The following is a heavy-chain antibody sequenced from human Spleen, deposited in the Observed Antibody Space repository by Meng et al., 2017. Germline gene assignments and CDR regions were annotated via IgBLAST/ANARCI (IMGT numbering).Heavy chain of an antibody. CDR2: MYHTGSP. CDR3: ARVGGGSSSFFWFDP. CDR1: GGSISSSNW. Sequence: QVHLQESGPGLVEPSGTRSLTCAVSGGSISSSNWWSWLRQPPGKGLEWIGEMYHTGSPNYNPPLKSRVTFSVDKSKNEFSLKLSSVTAADTAVYYCARVGGGSSSFFWFDPWGQGTLVTVSS. D-gene: IGHD6-6*01. J-gene: IGHJ5*02. V-gene: IGHV4-4*02.